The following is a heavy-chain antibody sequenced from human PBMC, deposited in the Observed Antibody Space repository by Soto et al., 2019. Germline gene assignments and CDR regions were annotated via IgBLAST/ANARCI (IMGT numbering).Heavy chain of an antibody. CDR1: GVTSDDYA. CDR2: IKSKTDGGTT. CDR3: PTDPNITKILFVLAY. J-gene: IGHJ4*01. Sequence: GGPLRLSCAASGVTSDDYAMSWVRQAPGKGLEWVGRIKSKTDGGTTDYAEPVKGRFAISRDDSNNMVYLQMNSLKIEDTAVYFFPTDPNITKILFVLAYWGNGTLVPVSS. V-gene: IGHV3-15*01. D-gene: IGHD2-21*01.